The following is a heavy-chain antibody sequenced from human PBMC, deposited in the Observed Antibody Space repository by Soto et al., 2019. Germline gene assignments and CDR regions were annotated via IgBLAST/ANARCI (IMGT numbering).Heavy chain of an antibody. V-gene: IGHV3-11*06. CDR2: ISSSSSYT. D-gene: IGHD2-15*01. CDR1: GFTFSDYY. Sequence: PGGSLRLSCAASGFTFSDYYMSWIRQAPGKGLEWVSYISSSSSYTNYADSVKGRFTISRDNAKNSLYLQMNSLRAEDTAVYYCARVAVGAATPTRPKYYFDYWGQGTLVTLSS. J-gene: IGHJ4*02. CDR3: ARVAVGAATPTRPKYYFDY.